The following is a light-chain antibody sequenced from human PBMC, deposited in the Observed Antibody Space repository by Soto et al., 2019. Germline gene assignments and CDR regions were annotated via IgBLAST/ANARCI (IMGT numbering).Light chain of an antibody. V-gene: IGLV6-57*04. CDR1: SGSIGSNY. Sequence: NFMLTRPHSVSESPGKTVTIACTLSSGSIGSNYVQWYQQRPGSAPTIMIYKSNQRPSGVPDRFSGSIDSSANSASLTISGLKTEDEAEYFCQSYDSSDYVFGTGTKLTVL. J-gene: IGLJ1*01. CDR2: KSN. CDR3: QSYDSSDYV.